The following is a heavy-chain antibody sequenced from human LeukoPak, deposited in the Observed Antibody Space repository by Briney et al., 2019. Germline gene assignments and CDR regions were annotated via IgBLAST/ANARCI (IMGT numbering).Heavy chain of an antibody. CDR2: INPNSGGT. J-gene: IGHJ4*02. Sequence: ASVKVSCKASGYTFTGYYMHWVRQAPGQGLEWMGWINPNSGGTNYAQKFQGWVTMTRGTSISTAYMELSRLRSDDTAVYYCARGDGDLYYFDYWGQGTLVTVSS. V-gene: IGHV1-2*04. D-gene: IGHD4-17*01. CDR1: GYTFTGYY. CDR3: ARGDGDLYYFDY.